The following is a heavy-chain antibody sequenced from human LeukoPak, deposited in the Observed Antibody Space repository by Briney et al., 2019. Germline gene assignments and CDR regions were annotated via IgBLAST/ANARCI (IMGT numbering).Heavy chain of an antibody. D-gene: IGHD2-21*02. CDR3: AKDHDLNFDY. Sequence: GRFLRLSCAASGFTFSSYGMHWVRQAPGKGLEWVAVISYDGSNKYYADSVKGRFTISRDNSKNTLYLQMNSLRAEDTAVYYCAKDHDLNFDYWGQGTLVTVSS. J-gene: IGHJ4*02. CDR2: ISYDGSNK. V-gene: IGHV3-30*18. CDR1: GFTFSSYG.